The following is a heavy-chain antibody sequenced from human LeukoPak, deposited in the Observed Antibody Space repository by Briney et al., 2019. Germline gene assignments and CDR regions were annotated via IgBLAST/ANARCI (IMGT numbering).Heavy chain of an antibody. J-gene: IGHJ4*02. D-gene: IGHD3-22*01. CDR2: MNPNSGNT. V-gene: IGHV1-8*03. Sequence: ASVKVSCKASGYTLTSYDINWVRQATGQGLEWMGWMNPNSGNTGYAQKFQGRVTITRNTSISTAYMELSSLRSEDTAVYYCARNEYYYDSSGYYTYYFDYWGQGTLVTVSS. CDR1: GYTLTSYD. CDR3: ARNEYYYDSSGYYTYYFDY.